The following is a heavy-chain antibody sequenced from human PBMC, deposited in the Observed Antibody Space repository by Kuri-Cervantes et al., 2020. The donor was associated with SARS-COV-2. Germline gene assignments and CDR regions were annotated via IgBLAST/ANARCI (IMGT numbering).Heavy chain of an antibody. CDR1: GYTLTELS. CDR2: FDPEDGET. V-gene: IGHV1-24*01. Sequence: ASVKVSCKVSGYTLTELSMHWVRQAPGKGLEWMGGFDPEDGETIYAQKFQGRVTMTEDTSTDTAYMELSSLRSEDTAVYYCATSPPHCSSTSRTPNWFDPWGQGTLVTVSS. J-gene: IGHJ5*02. CDR3: ATSPPHCSSTSRTPNWFDP. D-gene: IGHD2-2*01.